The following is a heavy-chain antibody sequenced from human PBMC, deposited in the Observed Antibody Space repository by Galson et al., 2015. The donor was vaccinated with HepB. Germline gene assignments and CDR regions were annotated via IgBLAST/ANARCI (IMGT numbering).Heavy chain of an antibody. J-gene: IGHJ4*02. CDR3: VTTVRGINY. CDR1: GFTFNSYA. CDR2: VTSGGEEK. Sequence: SLRLSCAASGFTFNSYAMAWVRQAPGKGLEWVSVVTSGGEEKFYAEAVTGRFLVSRDNSKNTLYLQKNSLRADDTAVYYCVTTVRGINYWGQGTLLTVSS. V-gene: IGHV3-23*01. D-gene: IGHD3-16*01.